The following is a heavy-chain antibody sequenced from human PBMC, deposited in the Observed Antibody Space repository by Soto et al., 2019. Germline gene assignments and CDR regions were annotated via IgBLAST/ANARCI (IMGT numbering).Heavy chain of an antibody. CDR3: AGATSVVVGPNWFDP. Sequence: SETLSLTCTVSVGSISSSSYYWGWIRQPPGKGLEWIGSIYYSGSTYYNPSLKSRVTISVDTSKNQFSLKLSSVTAADTAVYYCAGATSVVVGPNWFDPWGQGALVTVSS. CDR2: IYYSGST. CDR1: VGSISSSSYY. D-gene: IGHD2-2*01. V-gene: IGHV4-39*01. J-gene: IGHJ5*02.